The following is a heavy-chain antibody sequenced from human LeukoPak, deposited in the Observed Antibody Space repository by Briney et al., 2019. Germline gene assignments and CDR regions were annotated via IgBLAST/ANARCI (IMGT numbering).Heavy chain of an antibody. CDR3: ARLFYY. V-gene: IGHV4-59*02. Sequence: SETLSLTCTVSGDSVTSHYWTWIRQPPGKGLEYIGYIYYTGSTNSNPSLRSRVTMSVDTSKNQVSLKLNSVTAADTAVYYCARLFYYWGQGTLVTVSS. CDR2: IYYTGST. J-gene: IGHJ4*02. CDR1: GDSVTSHY.